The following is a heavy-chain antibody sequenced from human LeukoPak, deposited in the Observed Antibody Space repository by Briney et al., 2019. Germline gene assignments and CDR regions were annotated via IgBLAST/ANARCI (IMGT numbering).Heavy chain of an antibody. V-gene: IGHV3-30*18. J-gene: IGHJ4*02. Sequence: GGSLRLSCAASGFTFSSYGMPWVRQAPGKGLEWVAVISYDGSNEYYADSVKGRFTISRDNSKNTLYLQMNSLRAEDTAVYYCAKLGIAVAQLDYWGQGTLVTVSS. CDR3: AKLGIAVAQLDY. CDR2: ISYDGSNE. D-gene: IGHD6-19*01. CDR1: GFTFSSYG.